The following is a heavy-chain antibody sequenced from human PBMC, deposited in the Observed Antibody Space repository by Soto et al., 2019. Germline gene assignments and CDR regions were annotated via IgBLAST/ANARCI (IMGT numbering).Heavy chain of an antibody. CDR3: ARGTHVMVAFESDAQHHYSSDPWRLGNRVTDV. V-gene: IGHV4-34*01. Sequence: PSETLSLSCAVYGGSFSGYYWTWIRQPPEKGLEWIGEINHSGSINQNPSLKSRVSISVDTSKNQFSLKLRSVTAADRAVHYCARGTHVMVAFESDAQHHYSSDPWRLGNRVTDV. CDR1: GGSFSGYY. D-gene: IGHD2-15*01. J-gene: IGHJ6*01. CDR2: INHSGSI.